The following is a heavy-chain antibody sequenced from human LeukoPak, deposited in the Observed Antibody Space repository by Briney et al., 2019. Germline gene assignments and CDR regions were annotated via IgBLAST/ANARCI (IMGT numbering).Heavy chain of an antibody. V-gene: IGHV1-2*06. D-gene: IGHD6-19*01. CDR3: ARVVAVAKNWFDP. J-gene: IGHJ5*02. Sequence: ASVKVSCKASGYTFTGYYMHWVRQAPGQGLEWMGRINPNSGGTNYAQKFQGRVTMTRDTSISTAYMELSRLRSDDSAVYYCARVVAVAKNWFDPWGQGTLATVSS. CDR1: GYTFTGYY. CDR2: INPNSGGT.